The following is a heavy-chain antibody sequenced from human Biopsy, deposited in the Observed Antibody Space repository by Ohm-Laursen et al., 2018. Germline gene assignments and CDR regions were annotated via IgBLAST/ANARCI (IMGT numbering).Heavy chain of an antibody. D-gene: IGHD6-19*01. J-gene: IGHJ4*02. Sequence: SDTLSLTCAVYGGSFSGYYWSWIRQPPGKGLEWIGEINHSGSTNYNPSLKSRVTISVDTSKIQFSLKLSSVTAADTAVYYCARGRLRAVARFDYWGQGTLVTVSS. V-gene: IGHV4-34*01. CDR2: INHSGST. CDR1: GGSFSGYY. CDR3: ARGRLRAVARFDY.